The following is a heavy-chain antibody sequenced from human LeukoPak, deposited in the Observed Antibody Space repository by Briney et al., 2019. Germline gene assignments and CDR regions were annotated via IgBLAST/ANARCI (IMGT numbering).Heavy chain of an antibody. CDR3: ARDPEYYYGSGILNFDY. CDR2: INTNTGNP. CDR1: GYTFTSYA. D-gene: IGHD3-10*01. V-gene: IGHV7-4-1*02. J-gene: IGHJ4*02. Sequence: ASVKVSCKASGYTFTSYAMNWVRQAPGQGLEWMGWINTNTGNPTYAQGFTGRFVFSLDTSVSTAYLQISSLKAEDTAVYYCARDPEYYYGSGILNFDYWGQGTLVTVSS.